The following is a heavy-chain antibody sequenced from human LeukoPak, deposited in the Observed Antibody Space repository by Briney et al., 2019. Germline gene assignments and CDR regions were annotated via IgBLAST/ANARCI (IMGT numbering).Heavy chain of an antibody. CDR3: ARLSGWRAEHFQH. CDR2: IYYSGST. Sequence: SETLSLTCTVSGGSISSSSDYWGWIRQPPGKGLEWIGSIYYSGSTYYNPSLKSRVTISVDTSKNQFSLKLSSVTAADTAVYYCARLSGWRAEHFQHWGQGTRVTVSS. V-gene: IGHV4-39*01. D-gene: IGHD6-19*01. CDR1: GGSISSSSDY. J-gene: IGHJ1*01.